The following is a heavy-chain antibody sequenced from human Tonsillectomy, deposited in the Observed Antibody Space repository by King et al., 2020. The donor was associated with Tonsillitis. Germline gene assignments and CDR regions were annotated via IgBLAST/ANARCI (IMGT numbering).Heavy chain of an antibody. CDR3: TRVGVTMVRGASPKYYYYYMDV. D-gene: IGHD3-10*01. J-gene: IGHJ6*03. CDR1: GFTFGEYA. CDR2: IRSKAYGGTS. Sequence: QLVQSGGGLVQPGRSLRLSCTASGFTFGEYAMSWVRQAPGRGLEWVTFIRSKAYGGTSEYAASVEGRFTISRDDSKSIAYHQMNSLKTEDTAVYYCTRVGVTMVRGASPKYYYYYMDVWGKGTTVTVSS. V-gene: IGHV3-49*04.